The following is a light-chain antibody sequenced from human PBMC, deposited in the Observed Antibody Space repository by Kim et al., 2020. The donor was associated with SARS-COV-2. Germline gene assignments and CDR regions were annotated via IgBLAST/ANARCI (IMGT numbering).Light chain of an antibody. J-gene: IGKJ1*01. CDR2: AAS. Sequence: PASVGDRVTITGRASQDISNYLAWYQQKPGKVPKLLIYAASTLQAGVSSRFGGTGSGTDFTLTISSLQPEDVATYYCQKYYSDPLFGQGTKVDIK. V-gene: IGKV1-27*01. CDR1: QDISNY. CDR3: QKYYSDPL.